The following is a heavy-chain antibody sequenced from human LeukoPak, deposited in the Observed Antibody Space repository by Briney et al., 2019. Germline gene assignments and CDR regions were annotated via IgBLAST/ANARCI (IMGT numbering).Heavy chain of an antibody. J-gene: IGHJ4*02. CDR2: INPNSGGT. D-gene: IGHD3-10*01. V-gene: IGHV1-2*02. Sequence: ASVKVACKASGYTFTGYYMHWVRQAPRQGLEWMGWINPNSGGTNYAQKFQGRVTMTRDTSISTAYMELSRLRSDDTAVYYCAREGSLPPNFDYWGQGTLVTVSS. CDR3: AREGSLPPNFDY. CDR1: GYTFTGYY.